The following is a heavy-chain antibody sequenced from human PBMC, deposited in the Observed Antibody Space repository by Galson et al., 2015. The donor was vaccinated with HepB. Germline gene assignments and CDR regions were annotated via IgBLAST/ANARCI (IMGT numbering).Heavy chain of an antibody. CDR1: GGSISSSNW. CDR3: ARVRSGSYSDYFDY. J-gene: IGHJ4*02. Sequence: ETLSLTCAVSGGSISSSNWWSWVRQPPGKGLEWIGEIYHSGSTNYNPSLKSRVTISVDKSKNQFSLKLSSVTAADTAVYYCARVRSGSYSDYFDYWGQGTLVTVSS. CDR2: IYHSGST. D-gene: IGHD1-26*01. V-gene: IGHV4-4*02.